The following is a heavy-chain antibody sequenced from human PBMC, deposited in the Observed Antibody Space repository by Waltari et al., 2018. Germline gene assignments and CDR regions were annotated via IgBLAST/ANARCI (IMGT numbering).Heavy chain of an antibody. CDR3: ARDRYYDFWSGYYTGIDAFDI. CDR1: GGSISSSRYY. D-gene: IGHD3-3*01. J-gene: IGHJ3*02. V-gene: IGHV4-39*07. CDR2: IYYSGST. Sequence: QLQLQESGPGLVKPSETLSLTCTVSGGSISSSRYYWGWIRQPPGKGLGWIGSIYYSGSTYYNPSLKSRVTISVDTSKNQFSLKLSSVTAADTAVYYCARDRYYDFWSGYYTGIDAFDIWGQGTMVTVSS.